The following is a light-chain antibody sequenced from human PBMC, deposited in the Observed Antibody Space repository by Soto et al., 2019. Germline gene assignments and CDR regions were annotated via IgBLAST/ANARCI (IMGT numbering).Light chain of an antibody. CDR3: QQYNNWPQT. Sequence: EIVLTQSPATLSVCTGERATLSCRASQSVSSNLAWYQQKPGQATRLLIYGASTRDTGIPARVSGSGSWTELTLTISSLQAEEFAVDYCQQYNNWPQTFGQGTKVDIK. CDR1: QSVSSN. V-gene: IGKV3-15*01. J-gene: IGKJ1*01. CDR2: GAS.